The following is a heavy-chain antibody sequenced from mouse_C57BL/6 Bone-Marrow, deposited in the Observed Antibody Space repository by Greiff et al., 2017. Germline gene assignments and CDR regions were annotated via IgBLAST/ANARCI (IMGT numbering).Heavy chain of an antibody. D-gene: IGHD3-2*02. CDR3: ARWLRLRRDYAMDY. CDR1: GYSFTGYY. Sequence: EVKLQESGPELVKPGASVKISCKASGYSFTGYYMNWVKQSPEKSLEWIGEINPSTGGTTYNQKFKSKATLTVDKSSSTAYMQLSSLTSEDSAVYYCARWLRLRRDYAMDYWGQGTSVTVSS. CDR2: INPSTGGT. V-gene: IGHV1-42*01. J-gene: IGHJ4*01.